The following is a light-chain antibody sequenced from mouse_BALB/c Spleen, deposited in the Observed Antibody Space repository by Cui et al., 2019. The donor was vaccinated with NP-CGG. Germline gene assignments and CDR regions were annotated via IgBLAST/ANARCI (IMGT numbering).Light chain of an antibody. CDR3: ALWYSNHWV. J-gene: IGLJ1*01. V-gene: IGLV1*01. Sequence: QTVVTRETALTTSPDETVTLTCRSSIGAVTTSNYANWVQEKPDHLFTGLIGGTNNRAPGVPARFSGSLIGDKAALTITGAQTEDEAIYFCALWYSNHWVFGGGTKLTVL. CDR2: GTN. CDR1: IGAVTTSNY.